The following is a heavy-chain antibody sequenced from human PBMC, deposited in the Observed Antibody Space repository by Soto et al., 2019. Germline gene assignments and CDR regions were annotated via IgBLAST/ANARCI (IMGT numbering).Heavy chain of an antibody. CDR3: AIHRALPYDFDY. CDR2: ISGGGGST. CDR1: GFTFSSYA. D-gene: IGHD5-18*01. V-gene: IGHV3-23*01. J-gene: IGHJ4*02. Sequence: EVRLLESGGGLVQPGGSLRLSCAASGFTFSSYAMSWVRQAPGKGLEWVSAISGGGGSTYSADSVKGRFTISRDNSKNTLYLQMNSLRAEATAVYYCAIHRALPYDFDYWGQGTLVTVSS.